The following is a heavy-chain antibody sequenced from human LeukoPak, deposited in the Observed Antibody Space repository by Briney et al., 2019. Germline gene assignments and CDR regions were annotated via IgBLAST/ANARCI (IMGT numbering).Heavy chain of an antibody. CDR2: ISAYNGNT. CDR3: ARGPSFCSSTSCYQDY. CDR1: GYTFTSYG. D-gene: IGHD2-2*01. J-gene: IGHJ4*02. Sequence: ASVKVSCKASGYTFTSYGISWVRQAPGQGLEWMGWISAYNGNTNYAQKLQGRVTMTTDTSTSTAYMELRSLRSDDTAVYYCARGPSFCSSTSCYQDYWGQGTLVTVSS. V-gene: IGHV1-18*01.